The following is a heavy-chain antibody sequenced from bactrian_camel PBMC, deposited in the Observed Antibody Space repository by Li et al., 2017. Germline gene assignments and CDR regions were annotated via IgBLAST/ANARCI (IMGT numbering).Heavy chain of an antibody. V-gene: IGHV3S31*01. CDR3: AARNWFLPGPE. D-gene: IGHD7*01. CDR2: INSAGG. CDR1: GFTRIYP. Sequence: VQLVESGGDLVQPGGSLRLSCAASGFTRIYPMSWVRQAPGKGLEWVSHINSAGGFYAEPVKGRFTISRDNAKNALYLQMNSLKTEDTAVYYCAARNWFLPGPEWGQGTQVTVS. J-gene: IGHJ4*01.